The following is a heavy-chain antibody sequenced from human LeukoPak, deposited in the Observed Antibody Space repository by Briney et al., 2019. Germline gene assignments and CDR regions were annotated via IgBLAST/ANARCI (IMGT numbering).Heavy chain of an antibody. CDR2: IYYSGST. J-gene: IGHJ6*02. Sequence: SETLSLTCTVSGGSISSYYWSGIRQPPGKGLEWIGYIYYSGSTNYNPSLKSRVTISVDTSKNQFSLKLSSVTAADTAVYYCARRGYSSSSLYYYYYGMDVWGQGTTVTVSS. CDR1: GGSISSYY. CDR3: ARRGYSSSSLYYYYYGMDV. V-gene: IGHV4-59*08. D-gene: IGHD6-6*01.